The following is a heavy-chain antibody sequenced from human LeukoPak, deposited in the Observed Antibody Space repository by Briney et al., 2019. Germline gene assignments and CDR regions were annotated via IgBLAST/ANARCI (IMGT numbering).Heavy chain of an antibody. J-gene: IGHJ4*02. CDR2: VYSGGGT. CDR3: ARGSAGNLDY. Sequence: PGGSLRLSCTASGFTVSGKYMNWVRQAPGKGLEWVSVVYSGGGTNYADSVKDRFIISKDNSKNMVYLQMNSLRVEDTAVYYCARGSAGNLDYWGQGTLVTVST. V-gene: IGHV3-66*01. CDR1: GFTVSGKY. D-gene: IGHD1-14*01.